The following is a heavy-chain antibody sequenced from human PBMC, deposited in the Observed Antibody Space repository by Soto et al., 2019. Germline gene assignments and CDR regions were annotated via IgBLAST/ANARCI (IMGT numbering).Heavy chain of an antibody. CDR2: ISSSSSDI. D-gene: IGHD4-17*01. J-gene: IGHJ4*02. CDR3: AREVYGDYIKYDY. V-gene: IGHV3-48*02. CDR1: GFTFSSYS. Sequence: GGSLRLSCATSGFTFSSYSMNWVRQAPGEGLEWVSYISSSSSDIYYVDSVKGRFTISRDNAKNSLYLQMNSLRDEDTAVYYCAREVYGDYIKYDYWGQATMVTVS.